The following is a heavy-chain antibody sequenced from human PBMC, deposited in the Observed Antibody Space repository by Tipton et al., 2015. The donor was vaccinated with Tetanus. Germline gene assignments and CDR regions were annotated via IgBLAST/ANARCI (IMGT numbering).Heavy chain of an antibody. CDR2: ISSNGGST. Sequence: SLRLSCSASGFTFSSYAMHWVRQAPGKGLEYVSAISSNGGSTYYADSVKGRFTISRDNSKNTLYLQMSSLRAEDTAVYYCVKSPGAVAGGLEYYYYGTDVWGQGTTVTVSS. CDR3: VKSPGAVAGGLEYYYYGTDV. J-gene: IGHJ6*02. CDR1: GFTFSSYA. D-gene: IGHD6-19*01. V-gene: IGHV3-64D*08.